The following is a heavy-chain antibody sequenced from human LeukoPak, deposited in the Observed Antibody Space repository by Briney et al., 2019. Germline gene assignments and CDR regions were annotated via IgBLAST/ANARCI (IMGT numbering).Heavy chain of an antibody. D-gene: IGHD2-8*02. CDR3: AKFRQVLLPFEC. CDR2: IQYDGSKK. J-gene: IGHJ4*01. V-gene: IGHV3-30*02. CDR1: GFTFSNYA. Sequence: PAGSLRLSCAASGFTFSNYAMTWVRQAPGKGLEWVTFIQYDGSKKYYADSVKGRSTISRDNSKSTLSLQMNSLRAEDTATYYGAKFRQVLLPFECWGQGRLVTVSS.